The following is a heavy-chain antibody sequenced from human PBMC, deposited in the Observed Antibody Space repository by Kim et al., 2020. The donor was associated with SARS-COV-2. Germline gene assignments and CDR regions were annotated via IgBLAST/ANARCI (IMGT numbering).Heavy chain of an antibody. V-gene: IGHV3-48*03. CDR2: ISSSGSTI. CDR3: ASLYYDSSGPPPDY. CDR1: GFTFSSYE. D-gene: IGHD3-22*01. J-gene: IGHJ4*02. Sequence: GGSLRLSCAASGFTFSSYEMNWVRQAPGKGLEWVSYISSSGSTIYYADSVKGRFTISRDNAKNSLYLQMNSLRAEDTAVYYCASLYYDSSGPPPDYWGQGTLVTVSS.